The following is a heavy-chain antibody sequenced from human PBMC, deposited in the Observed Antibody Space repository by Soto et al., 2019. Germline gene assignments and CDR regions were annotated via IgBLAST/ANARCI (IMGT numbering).Heavy chain of an antibody. CDR3: ARDILIPVSRTVY. Sequence: HPGGSLRLSCAASGFTFSRYAMSWVRQAPGQGLEWVSGISGTGGTTNYADSVKGRFTISRENSKNTLYLQMNSLRAEDTALYYCARDILIPVSRTVYWGQGTRVTASS. CDR2: ISGTGGTT. D-gene: IGHD6-19*01. J-gene: IGHJ4*02. V-gene: IGHV3-23*01. CDR1: GFTFSRYA.